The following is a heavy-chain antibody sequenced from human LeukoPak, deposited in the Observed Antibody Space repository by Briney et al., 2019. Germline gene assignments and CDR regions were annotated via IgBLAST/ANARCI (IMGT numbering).Heavy chain of an antibody. J-gene: IGHJ4*02. V-gene: IGHV1-18*01. D-gene: IGHD1-7*01. CDR1: GYTFTSYG. Sequence: ASVKVSCKASGYTFTSYGISWVRQAPGQGLEWMGWISAYNGNTNYAQKLQGRVTITRDTSASTAYMELSSLRSEDTAVYYCASSITGTTIWGQGTLVTVSS. CDR2: ISAYNGNT. CDR3: ASSITGTTI.